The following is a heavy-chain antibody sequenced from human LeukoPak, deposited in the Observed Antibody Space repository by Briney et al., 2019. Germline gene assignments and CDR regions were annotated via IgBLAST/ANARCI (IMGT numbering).Heavy chain of an antibody. J-gene: IGHJ4*02. CDR3: ARGMTAVTGDFDY. CDR1: GYTXTDYY. D-gene: IGHD4-17*01. CDR2: INPNGGGT. Sequence: GAAVKVSCKASGYTXTDYYMHWVRHAPGQGLEWMAWINPNGGGTYYAQKFQGRVTMTRDTSIRTAYMELSSLRSDDTAVYYCARGMTAVTGDFDYWGQGTLVTVSS. V-gene: IGHV1-2*02.